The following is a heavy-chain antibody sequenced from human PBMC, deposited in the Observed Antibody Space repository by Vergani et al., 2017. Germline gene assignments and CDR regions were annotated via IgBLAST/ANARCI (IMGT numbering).Heavy chain of an antibody. J-gene: IGHJ6*02. Sequence: QVQLVQSGAEVKKPGSSVKVSCKASGGTFSSYAISWVRQAPGQGLEWMGGIIPIFGIANYAQKFQGRVTITADESTSTAYMELSSLRSEDTAVYYCAREPLRGYGSGSYWGMDVWGQGTTVTVSS. CDR2: IIPIFGIA. CDR3: AREPLRGYGSGSYWGMDV. V-gene: IGHV1-69*01. CDR1: GGTFSSYA. D-gene: IGHD3-10*01.